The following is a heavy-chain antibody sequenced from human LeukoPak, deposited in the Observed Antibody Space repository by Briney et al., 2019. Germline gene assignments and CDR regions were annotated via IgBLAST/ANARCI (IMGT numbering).Heavy chain of an antibody. J-gene: IGHJ4*02. D-gene: IGHD6-13*01. CDR2: IHPGDSDT. CDR3: VTPASIAAAGAFDY. Sequence: GESLKISCKGSGYSFTSYWIGWVRQMPGKGLEWMGIIHPGDSDTRYSPSFQGQVTISADKSISTAYLQWSSLKASDTAMYYCVTPASIAAAGAFDYWGQGTLVTVSS. V-gene: IGHV5-51*01. CDR1: GYSFTSYW.